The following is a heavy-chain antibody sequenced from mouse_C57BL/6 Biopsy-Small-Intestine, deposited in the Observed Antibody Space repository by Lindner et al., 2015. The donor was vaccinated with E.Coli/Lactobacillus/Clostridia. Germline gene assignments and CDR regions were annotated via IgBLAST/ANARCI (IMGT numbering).Heavy chain of an antibody. CDR1: GYTFTDYN. V-gene: IGHV1-18*01. J-gene: IGHJ4*01. CDR3: ARGGIMDY. Sequence: VQLQESGPELLKPGALVRIPCKASGYTFTDYNMDWVKQSHGKNLEWIGNINPNNGGAVYNKRFKGKATLTVDMSSNTAYMDLISLTSEDTAVYYCARGGIMDYWGQGTSVTVSS. CDR2: INPNNGGA.